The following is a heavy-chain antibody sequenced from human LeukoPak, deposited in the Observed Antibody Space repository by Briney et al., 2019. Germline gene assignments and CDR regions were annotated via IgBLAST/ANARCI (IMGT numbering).Heavy chain of an antibody. D-gene: IGHD3-22*01. V-gene: IGHV3-30*17. Sequence: GGSLRLSCAASGFTFSDHVMHWVRQAPGKGHEWLAVVSYEGTNIYYADSVKGRFTISRDNSNNTLYLQMNSLRIEDTAVYYCARERAVIVVGFDLWGQGTLVTVSS. CDR3: ARERAVIVVGFDL. J-gene: IGHJ4*02. CDR1: GFTFSDHV. CDR2: VSYEGTNI.